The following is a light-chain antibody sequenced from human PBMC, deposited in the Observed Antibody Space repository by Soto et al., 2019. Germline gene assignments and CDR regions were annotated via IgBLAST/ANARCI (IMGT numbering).Light chain of an antibody. Sequence: EIVLTQSPATLSLSPGERATLSCRASQSISSYLDWYQQKPGQTPRLLIYGAYNRATGIPARFSGSGSGTDFTLTISSLEPEDFAVYYCQQRSAWPRTFGQGTKVEIK. CDR2: GAY. CDR1: QSISSY. CDR3: QQRSAWPRT. V-gene: IGKV3-11*01. J-gene: IGKJ2*01.